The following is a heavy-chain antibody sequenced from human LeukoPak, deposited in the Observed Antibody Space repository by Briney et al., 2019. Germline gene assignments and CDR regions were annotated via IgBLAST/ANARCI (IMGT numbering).Heavy chain of an antibody. CDR1: GYTFTSFY. Sequence: ASVKVSCTASGYTFTSFYMHWVRQAPGQGLEWMGIINPRGGSATSAQKFQGRVTLTRDTSTSTVYMELSSLRSEDTAVYYCARDYHGSGSLTTFDCWGQGTLVTVSS. CDR2: INPRGGSA. D-gene: IGHD3-10*01. CDR3: ARDYHGSGSLTTFDC. J-gene: IGHJ4*02. V-gene: IGHV1-46*01.